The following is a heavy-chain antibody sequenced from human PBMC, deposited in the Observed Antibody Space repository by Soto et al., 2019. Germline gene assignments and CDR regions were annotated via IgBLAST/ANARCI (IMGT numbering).Heavy chain of an antibody. D-gene: IGHD3-10*01. J-gene: IGHJ4*02. Sequence: QVQLVESGGGVVQPGRSLRLSCAASGFDFSSYAMLWVRQAPGKGLEWVAVISYDGSNKYYADSVKGRFTISRDNSKNTLYLQMTSLRAEDTAVYYCARDLSGSGDWGQGTLVTVSS. CDR1: GFDFSSYA. CDR2: ISYDGSNK. CDR3: ARDLSGSGD. V-gene: IGHV3-30-3*01.